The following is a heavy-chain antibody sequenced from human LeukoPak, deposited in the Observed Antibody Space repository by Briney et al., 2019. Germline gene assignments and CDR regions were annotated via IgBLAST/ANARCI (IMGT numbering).Heavy chain of an antibody. CDR2: ISGSGGST. Sequence: PGGSLRLSCAASGFTFSSYAMSWVRQAPGKGLEWVSAISGSGGSTYYADSVKGRFTISRDNSKNTLYLQMNSLRAEDTAVYYCAMLKAFTSGTGYMDVWDKGTTVTISS. V-gene: IGHV3-23*01. CDR3: AMLKAFTSGTGYMDV. CDR1: GFTFSSYA. D-gene: IGHD3-10*01. J-gene: IGHJ6*03.